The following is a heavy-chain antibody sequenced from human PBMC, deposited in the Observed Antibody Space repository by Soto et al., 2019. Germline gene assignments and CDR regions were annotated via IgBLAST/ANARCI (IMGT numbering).Heavy chain of an antibody. Sequence: SQTLSLTCAISGDSVSSNSAAWNWIRQSPSRGLEWLGRTYYRSKWYNDYAVSVKSRIAINPDTSKNQFSLQLNSVTPEDTAVYYCARESLDSSSWYWYFDYWGHGTLVTVSS. CDR2: TYYRSKWYN. CDR3: ARESLDSSSWYWYFDY. D-gene: IGHD6-13*01. J-gene: IGHJ4*01. CDR1: GDSVSSNSAA. V-gene: IGHV6-1*01.